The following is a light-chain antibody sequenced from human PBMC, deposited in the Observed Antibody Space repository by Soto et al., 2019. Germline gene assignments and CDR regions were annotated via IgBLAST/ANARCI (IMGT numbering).Light chain of an antibody. CDR2: GNT. CDR1: RSNIGAGYD. Sequence: QTVVTQPPSVSGAPGQRVTISCTGSRSNIGAGYDVHWYQQLPGTAPKLLIYGNTNRPSGVPDRFSGSKSGTSASQAITGLQAEDEADYYCQSFDSGLSGSVFGTGTKLTVL. V-gene: IGLV1-40*01. J-gene: IGLJ6*01. CDR3: QSFDSGLSGSV.